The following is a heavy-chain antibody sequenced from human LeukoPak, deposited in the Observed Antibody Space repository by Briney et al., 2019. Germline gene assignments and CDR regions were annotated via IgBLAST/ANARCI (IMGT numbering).Heavy chain of an antibody. J-gene: IGHJ4*02. V-gene: IGHV3-30*18. Sequence: PGRSLRLSCAASGFTFSSYGMHWVPQPQGKGLEWWEVISYDGSNKYYADSVKGRFTISRDNSKNTLYLQMNSLRAEDTAVYYCAKEYCSGGSCYLGYWGQGTLVTVSS. CDR1: GFTFSSYG. CDR2: ISYDGSNK. CDR3: AKEYCSGGSCYLGY. D-gene: IGHD2-15*01.